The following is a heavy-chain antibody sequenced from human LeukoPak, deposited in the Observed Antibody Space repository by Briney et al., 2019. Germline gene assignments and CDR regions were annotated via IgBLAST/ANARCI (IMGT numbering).Heavy chain of an antibody. V-gene: IGHV3-74*01. CDR2: SNSDGSST. Sequence: PGGSLRLACAASGFTFSSYWMHWVRQAPGKGLVWISRSNSDGSSTSYADSVKGRFTISRDNAKNTLYLQMNSLRAEDTAVYYCARELEMQQLVSWNDGYGYWGRGTLVTVSS. J-gene: IGHJ4*02. D-gene: IGHD6-13*01. CDR3: ARELEMQQLVSWNDGYGY. CDR1: GFTFSSYW.